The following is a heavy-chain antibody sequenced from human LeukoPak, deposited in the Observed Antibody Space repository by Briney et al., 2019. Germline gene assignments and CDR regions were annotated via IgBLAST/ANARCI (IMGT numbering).Heavy chain of an antibody. CDR2: IDWDDDK. D-gene: IGHD5-24*01. CDR1: GFSLSTSGMC. CDR3: ARTKMTTQSYYFDY. J-gene: IGHJ4*02. Sequence: ESGPALVKPTPPLTLTCTFSGFSLSTSGMCVSWIRQPPGKALEWLALIDWDDDKYYSTSLKTRLTISKDTSKNQVVLTMTNMDPVDTATYYCARTKMTTQSYYFDYWGQGTLVTVSS. V-gene: IGHV2-70*01.